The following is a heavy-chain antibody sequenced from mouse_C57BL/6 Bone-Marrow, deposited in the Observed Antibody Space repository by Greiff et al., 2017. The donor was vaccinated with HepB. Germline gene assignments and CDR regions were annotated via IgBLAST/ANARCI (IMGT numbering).Heavy chain of an antibody. CDR1: GYTFTSYW. D-gene: IGHD2-1*01. CDR3: AREIGNYEDYYAMDY. Sequence: QVQLQQPGAELVRPGSSVKLSCKASGYTFTSYWMDWVKQRPGQGLEWIGNIYPSDSETHYNQKFKDKATLTVDKSSSTAYMQLSSLTSEDSAVYYGAREIGNYEDYYAMDYWGQGTSVTVSS. J-gene: IGHJ4*01. CDR2: IYPSDSET. V-gene: IGHV1-61*01.